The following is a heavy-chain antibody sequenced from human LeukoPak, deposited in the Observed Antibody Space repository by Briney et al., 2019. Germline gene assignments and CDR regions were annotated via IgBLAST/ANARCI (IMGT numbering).Heavy chain of an antibody. D-gene: IGHD3-22*01. CDR1: GYSFTSYW. CDR2: IYPGDSDT. V-gene: IGHV5-51*01. Sequence: GESLKISCKGSGYSFTSYWIGWVRQMPGKGLEWMGIIYPGDSDTRYSPSFQGQVTISADKSISTAYLQWSSLKASDTAMYYCARLPYEYYYEWYFDLWGRGTLVTVSS. J-gene: IGHJ2*01. CDR3: ARLPYEYYYEWYFDL.